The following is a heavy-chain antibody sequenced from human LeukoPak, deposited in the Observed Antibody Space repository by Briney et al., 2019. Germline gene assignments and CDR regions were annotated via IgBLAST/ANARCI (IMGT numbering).Heavy chain of an antibody. J-gene: IGHJ4*02. Sequence: VWSLRLSCAACGCTFSDYGMHWVRQAPGKGLEWVAVIWYDGRNKYYADSVKGRFMISRDNSKNTLSLQMSSLRAEDTAVYFCASGEPLDYWGQGTLVTVSS. CDR3: ASGEPLDY. D-gene: IGHD2-21*01. CDR2: IWYDGRNK. V-gene: IGHV3-33*01. CDR1: GCTFSDYG.